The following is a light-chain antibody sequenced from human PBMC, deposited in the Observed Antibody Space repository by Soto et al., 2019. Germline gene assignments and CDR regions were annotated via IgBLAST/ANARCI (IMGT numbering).Light chain of an antibody. CDR2: AAS. CDR3: QQSYSTPRT. J-gene: IGKJ2*01. CDR1: QSISSY. V-gene: IGKV1-39*01. Sequence: DIQMTQSPSSLSASVGDRVTITCRASQSISSYLNWYQQKPGKAPSLLIYAASSLQCGVPSRFSGSGSGTDFTLTISSLQPEDSATYYCQQSYSTPRTFGQGTKLETK.